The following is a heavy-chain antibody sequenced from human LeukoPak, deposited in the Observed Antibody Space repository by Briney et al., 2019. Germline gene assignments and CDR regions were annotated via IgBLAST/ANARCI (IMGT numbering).Heavy chain of an antibody. Sequence: ASVKVSCKASGYTFTSYDINWVRQATGQGLEWMGWMNPSSGNTGYAQKFQGRVTITRNTSISTAYMELSSLRSEDTAVYYCALRYYYDSSGYYSFDYWGQGTLVTVSS. V-gene: IGHV1-8*03. CDR3: ALRYYYDSSGYYSFDY. CDR2: MNPSSGNT. J-gene: IGHJ4*02. CDR1: GYTFTSYD. D-gene: IGHD3-22*01.